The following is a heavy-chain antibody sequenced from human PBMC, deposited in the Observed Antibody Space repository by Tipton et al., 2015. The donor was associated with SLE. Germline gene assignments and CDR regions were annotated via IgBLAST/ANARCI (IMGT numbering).Heavy chain of an antibody. CDR2: LYTGGCT. Sequence: GLVKPSETLSLTCTVSGDSISESYLSWIRQPPGKRMEWIGYLYTGGCTNYNPSLKSRVTISIDTSKNQFSLKLSSVTAADTAVYYCALSLGAALPPLGWGQGTLVTVSS. CDR3: ALSLGAALPPLG. CDR1: GDSISESY. V-gene: IGHV4-59*01. D-gene: IGHD6-13*01. J-gene: IGHJ4*02.